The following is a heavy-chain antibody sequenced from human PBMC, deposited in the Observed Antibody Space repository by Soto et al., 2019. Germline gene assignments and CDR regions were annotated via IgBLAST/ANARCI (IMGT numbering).Heavy chain of an antibody. D-gene: IGHD2-15*01. CDR1: GFTFSSSE. V-gene: IGHV3-48*03. J-gene: IGHJ3*01. Sequence: EVQLVESGGGLVQPGGSLRLSCAASGFTFSSSEMYWVRQAPGKGLEWISYIHPGGQTIFYAESVKGRFTISRDNANHSVHLQMNSLRAEDTAVYYCARRGSRWGRGTKVTVSS. CDR2: IHPGGQTI. CDR3: ARRGSR.